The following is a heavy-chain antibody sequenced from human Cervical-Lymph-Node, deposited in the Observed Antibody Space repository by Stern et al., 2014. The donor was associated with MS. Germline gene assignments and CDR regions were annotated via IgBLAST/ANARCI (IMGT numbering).Heavy chain of an antibody. Sequence: QVQLGQSGAEVKKPGSSVKVSCKPSGGTFSSYVFTWVRQAPGQGLEWMGGIIPIFGTADYAQKFQGRVTIPADESTSTAYMELSSLRSEDTAVYYCARGHGAIIYGLDVWGQGTTVTVSS. D-gene: IGHD3-10*01. J-gene: IGHJ6*02. V-gene: IGHV1-69*01. CDR2: IIPIFGTA. CDR1: GGTFSSYV. CDR3: ARGHGAIIYGLDV.